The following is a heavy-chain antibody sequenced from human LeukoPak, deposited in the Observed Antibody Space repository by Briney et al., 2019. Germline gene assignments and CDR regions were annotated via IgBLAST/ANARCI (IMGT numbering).Heavy chain of an antibody. Sequence: PGGSLRLSCTSAGFTFGDYAMSWVRQAPGKGLERVGFIRSKAYGGTTEYSASVKGRFTISRDDSKSIAYLQMNSLKTEDTAVYYCTRWHSQYFDFWGQGTLVTVSS. D-gene: IGHD2-21*01. V-gene: IGHV3-49*04. J-gene: IGHJ4*02. CDR2: IRSKAYGGTT. CDR1: GFTFGDYA. CDR3: TRWHSQYFDF.